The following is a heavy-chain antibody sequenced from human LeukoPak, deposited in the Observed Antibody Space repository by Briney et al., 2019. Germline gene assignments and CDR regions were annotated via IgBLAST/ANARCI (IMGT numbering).Heavy chain of an antibody. CDR1: GFTFNTFA. CDR3: ARDLPPLDY. V-gene: IGHV3-30-3*01. Sequence: RPGGSLRLSCAASGFTFNTFAMHWVRQAPGKGLEWVALTSYDETNKRYADSVKGRYTIFRDNSKNTLYLQMNSLRVEDTAVYYCARDLPPLDYWGQGTLVTVSS. J-gene: IGHJ4*02. CDR2: TSYDETNK.